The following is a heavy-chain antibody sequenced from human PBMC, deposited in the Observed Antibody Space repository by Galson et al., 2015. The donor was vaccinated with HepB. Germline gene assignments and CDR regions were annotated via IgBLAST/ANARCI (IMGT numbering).Heavy chain of an antibody. CDR2: INPNSGRT. CDR1: PYTFTKYY. Sequence: SVKVSCKASPYTFTKYYIHRVRQAPGQGLQWVGWINPNSGRTNYAPNLQDRVTMSRDTSINTVYMDLSSLRSDDSAIYFCARAVVPAAPSDSWGQGTLVTVSS. D-gene: IGHD2-2*01. J-gene: IGHJ5*01. CDR3: ARAVVPAAPSDS. V-gene: IGHV1-2*02.